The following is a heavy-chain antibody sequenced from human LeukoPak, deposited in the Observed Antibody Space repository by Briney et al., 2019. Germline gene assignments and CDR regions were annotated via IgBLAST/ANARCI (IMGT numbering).Heavy chain of an antibody. D-gene: IGHD2/OR15-2a*01. CDR2: IYYSGST. CDR1: SGSISSHRHF. V-gene: IGHV4-39*07. J-gene: IGHJ6*03. CDR3: ARGPILWNYYYYYMDV. Sequence: PSETLSLTCTVSSGSISSHRHFWGWIRQPPGRGLEWIANIYYSGSTYSNPSLRSRVTISVDTAKNPFSLKLSSVTAADTAVYYCARGPILWNYYYYYMDVWGKGTTVTVSS.